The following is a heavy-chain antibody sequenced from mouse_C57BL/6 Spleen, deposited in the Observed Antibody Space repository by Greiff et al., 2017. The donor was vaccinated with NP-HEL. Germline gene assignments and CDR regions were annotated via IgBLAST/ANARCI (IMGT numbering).Heavy chain of an antibody. D-gene: IGHD1-1*01. CDR1: GYTFTDYY. CDR2: IYPGSGNT. J-gene: IGHJ4*01. Sequence: QVQLQQSGAELVRPGASVKLSCKASGYTFTDYYINWVKQRPGQGLEWIARIYPGSGNTYYNEKFKGKATLTAEKSSSTAYMQLSSLTSEDSAVYFCARESEITTVVANYYAMDYWGQGTSVTVSS. V-gene: IGHV1-76*01. CDR3: ARESEITTVVANYYAMDY.